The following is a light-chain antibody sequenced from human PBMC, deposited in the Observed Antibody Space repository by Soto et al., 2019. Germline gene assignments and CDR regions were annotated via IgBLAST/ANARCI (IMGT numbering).Light chain of an antibody. Sequence: EIVLTQSPATLYVSPGGRATLSCRASQNVMYNLAWYQQKPGQAPRLLVYGATTRATDAPPRFRGSGSGTDFSLPISSLRSENFATFYFQQYGGWPRTFGRGARVEIK. V-gene: IGKV3-15*01. CDR3: QQYGGWPRT. J-gene: IGKJ4*01. CDR1: QNVMYN. CDR2: GAT.